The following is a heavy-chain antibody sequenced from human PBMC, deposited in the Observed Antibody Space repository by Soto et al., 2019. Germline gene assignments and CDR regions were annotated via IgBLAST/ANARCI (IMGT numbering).Heavy chain of an antibody. Sequence: VASVKVSCKASGYTFTSYAMHWVRQAPGQRLEWMGWINAGNGNTKYSQKFQGRVTITRDTSASTAYMELSSLRSEDTAVYYCARGMPQGYCSGGSCPHFDYWGQGTLVTVSS. CDR1: GYTFTSYA. V-gene: IGHV1-3*01. CDR3: ARGMPQGYCSGGSCPHFDY. D-gene: IGHD2-15*01. J-gene: IGHJ4*02. CDR2: INAGNGNT.